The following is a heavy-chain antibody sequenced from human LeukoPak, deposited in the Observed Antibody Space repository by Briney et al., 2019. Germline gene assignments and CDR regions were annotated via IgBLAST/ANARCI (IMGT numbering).Heavy chain of an antibody. V-gene: IGHV4-59*01. J-gene: IGHJ6*02. CDR3: ARSRDYYDILTGYLQPVDFYDGMDV. Sequence: SETLSLTCTVSGGSIGDYYCSWIWQPPAPGLESIGYLYYRWNSNYSPSLKSRVTISVDTSKHQFSLTLSSVTAADTAVYYCARSRDYYDILTGYLQPVDFYDGMDVWGQRATFTVSS. CDR1: GGSIGDYY. D-gene: IGHD3-9*01. CDR2: LYYRWNS.